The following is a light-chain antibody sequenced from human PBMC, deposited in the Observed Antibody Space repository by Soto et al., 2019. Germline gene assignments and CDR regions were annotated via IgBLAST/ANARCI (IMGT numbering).Light chain of an antibody. CDR2: WAS. J-gene: IGKJ4*01. Sequence: DILLTQSPDALAVSLGERATINCKSSQSVLYASNKKNHLAWYQQKPGQPPQLIIYWASTRESGVPERSSGSGSGTDSTLTISSLEAEDVAFYWCQQYFDVPFTFGGGTKVDIK. CDR3: QQYFDVPFT. CDR1: QSVLYASNKKNH. V-gene: IGKV4-1*01.